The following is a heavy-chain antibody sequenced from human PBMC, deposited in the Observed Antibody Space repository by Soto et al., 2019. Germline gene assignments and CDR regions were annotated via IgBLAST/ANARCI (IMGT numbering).Heavy chain of an antibody. CDR3: AKRSSSSTFDY. V-gene: IGHV3-23*01. CDR1: GFTFSSYA. CDR2: ISGSDDST. J-gene: IGHJ4*02. Sequence: EVQLLESGGGLVQPGVSLRLSCAASGFTFSSYAMSWVRQAPGKGLEWVSVISGSDDSTYYADSVKGRFTISRDNSKNTLYLQSIRLRAEDTAVYYCAKRSSSSTFDYWCQGTLVSVSS. D-gene: IGHD6-6*01.